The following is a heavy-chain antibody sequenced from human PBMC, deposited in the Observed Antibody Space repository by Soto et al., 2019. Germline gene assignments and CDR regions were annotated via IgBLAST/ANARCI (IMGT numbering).Heavy chain of an antibody. V-gene: IGHV4-59*01. J-gene: IGHJ4*02. Sequence: QVQLQEQGPGLVRPSETLSLTCTVSGGSISSYYWSWIRQPPGKGLEWIGYIYYSGSTNYNPSLKSRVTISGDTSKNQFSLKLSSVTAADTAVYYCARRNDILLNYYLDYWGQGTLVTVSS. CDR2: IYYSGST. CDR3: ARRNDILLNYYLDY. D-gene: IGHD3-9*01. CDR1: GGSISSYY.